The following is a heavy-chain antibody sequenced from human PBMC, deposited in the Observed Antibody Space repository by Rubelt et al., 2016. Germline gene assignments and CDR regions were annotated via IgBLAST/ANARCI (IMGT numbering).Heavy chain of an antibody. J-gene: IGHJ4*02. CDR3: ATDLQSGSYLKPPIG. CDR2: FDPEDGET. D-gene: IGHD1-26*01. Sequence: AEVKKPGASVKVSCKASGYTFTSYGISWVRQAPGQGLEWMGGFDPEDGETIYAQKFQGRVTMTEDTSTDTAYMELSSLRSEDTAVYYCATDLQSGSYLKPPIGWGQGTLVTVSS. V-gene: IGHV1-24*01. CDR1: GYTFTSYG.